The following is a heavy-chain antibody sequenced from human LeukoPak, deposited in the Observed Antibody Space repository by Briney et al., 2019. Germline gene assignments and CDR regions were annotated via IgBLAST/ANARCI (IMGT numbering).Heavy chain of an antibody. J-gene: IGHJ4*02. CDR1: GFTFSSYE. CDR2: ISGSGGST. CDR3: AKGQVFQCDY. D-gene: IGHD2/OR15-2a*01. V-gene: IGHV3-23*01. Sequence: GGSLRLSCAASGFTFSSYEMNWVRQAPGKGLEWVSAISGSGGSTYYANSVKGRFTISRDNSRNTLYLQMNSLRAEDTAVYYCAKGQVFQCDYWGQGTLVTVSS.